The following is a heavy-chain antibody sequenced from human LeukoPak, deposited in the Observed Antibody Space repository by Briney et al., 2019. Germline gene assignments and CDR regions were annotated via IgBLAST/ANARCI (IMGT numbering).Heavy chain of an antibody. D-gene: IGHD3-10*01. V-gene: IGHV1-24*01. Sequence: ASVKVSCKASGYTFTSYAMNWVRQAPGQGLEWMGGFDPEDGETIYAQKFQGRVTMTEDTSTDTAYMELSSLRSEDTAVYYCATVPLPMVRGVYWGQGTLVTVSS. CDR3: ATVPLPMVRGVY. J-gene: IGHJ4*02. CDR1: GYTFTSYA. CDR2: FDPEDGET.